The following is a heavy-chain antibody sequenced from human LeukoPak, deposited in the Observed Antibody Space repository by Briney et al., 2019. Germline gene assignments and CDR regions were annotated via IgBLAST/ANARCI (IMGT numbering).Heavy chain of an antibody. CDR3: ASNYGSGYDAFDI. D-gene: IGHD3-10*01. J-gene: IGHJ3*02. V-gene: IGHV3-30*04. CDR1: GFTFSSYA. CDR2: ISYDGSNK. Sequence: PGGSLRLSCAASGFTFSSYAMHWVRQAPGKGLEWVAVISYDGSNKYYADSVKGRFTISRDNSKNTLYLQMNSLRAEDTAVYYCASNYGSGYDAFDIWGQGTMVTVSS.